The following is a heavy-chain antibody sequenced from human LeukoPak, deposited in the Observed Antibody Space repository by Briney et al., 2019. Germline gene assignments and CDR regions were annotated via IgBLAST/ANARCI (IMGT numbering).Heavy chain of an antibody. Sequence: TSETLSLTCTVSGGSISSYYWSWIRQPAGKGLEWIGYIHFSGSTNYNPSLKSRVTVSDDKSKNQFSLKLSSVTAADTAVYYCARIFRGAYFDYWGQGTLVTVSS. CDR3: ARIFRGAYFDY. J-gene: IGHJ4*02. CDR1: GGSISSYY. D-gene: IGHD3-10*01. CDR2: IHFSGST. V-gene: IGHV4-59*01.